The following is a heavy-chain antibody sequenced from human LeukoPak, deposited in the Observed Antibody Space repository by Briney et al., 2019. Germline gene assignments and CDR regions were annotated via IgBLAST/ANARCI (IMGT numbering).Heavy chain of an antibody. Sequence: SETLSLTCTVSGGSISSYYWSWIRQPPGKGLKWIGNIYYSGYTTYSPSLRSRVTISVDTSKNQFSLKLSSVTAADTAVYYCARLYSSSYYYYYYYMDVWGKGTTVTVSS. J-gene: IGHJ6*03. CDR1: GGSISSYY. D-gene: IGHD6-13*01. V-gene: IGHV4-59*12. CDR2: IYYSGYT. CDR3: ARLYSSSYYYYYYYMDV.